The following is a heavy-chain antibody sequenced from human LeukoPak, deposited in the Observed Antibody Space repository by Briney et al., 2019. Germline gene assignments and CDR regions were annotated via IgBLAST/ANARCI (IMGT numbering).Heavy chain of an antibody. CDR2: TYYRSKWYN. J-gene: IGHJ4*02. CDR3: ARDAYGDFYFDF. D-gene: IGHD4-17*01. V-gene: IGHV6-1*01. Sequence: SQTLSLTFAISGDSVSNNGGAWNWIRQSPSRGLEWLGRTYYRSKWYNDYAVSVKSRITINPDTSKNQVSLQLNSVTPGDTAVYYCARDAYGDFYFDFWGQGILVTVSS. CDR1: GDSVSNNGGA.